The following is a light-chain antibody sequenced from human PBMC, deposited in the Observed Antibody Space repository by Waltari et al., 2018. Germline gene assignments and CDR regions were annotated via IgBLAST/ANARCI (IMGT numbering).Light chain of an antibody. CDR2: AAS. CDR1: QSINNW. CDR3: QQYNSFWT. Sequence: DIQMTQSPSTLSASVGDRVTITCRASQSINNWLAWFQHKPGKAPKLLIYAASSLESGVPSRFSGSGSGTEFTLTISSLQPDDFATYYCQQYNSFWTFGQGTKVEIK. J-gene: IGKJ1*01. V-gene: IGKV1-5*01.